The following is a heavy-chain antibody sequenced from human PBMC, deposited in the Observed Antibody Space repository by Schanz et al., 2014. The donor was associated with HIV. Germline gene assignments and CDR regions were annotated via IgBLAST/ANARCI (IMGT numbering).Heavy chain of an antibody. J-gene: IGHJ5*02. CDR2: KGYDGSNK. CDR3: ARDQGTTWASGGNWFDP. CDR1: GFSFSIFG. Sequence: QVQLVESGGGVVQPGTSLRLSCAASGFSFSIFGMHWVRQAPGKGLEWVAIKGYDGSNKYYADSVKGRFTVSRDNSKNTNTLYLQMNSLRAEDTAVYYCARDQGTTWASGGNWFDPWGQGTLVTVSP. V-gene: IGHV3-33*01. D-gene: IGHD3-10*01.